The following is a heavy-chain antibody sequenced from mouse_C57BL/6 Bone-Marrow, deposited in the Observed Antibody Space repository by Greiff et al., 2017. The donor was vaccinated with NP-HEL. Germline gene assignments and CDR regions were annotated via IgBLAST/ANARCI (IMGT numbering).Heavy chain of an antibody. Sequence: EVQLQQPGAELVMPGASVKLSCTVSGFNIKDDYMHWVKQRPEQGLEWIGWIDPENGDTEYASKFQGKATITADPSSNTAYLQLSSLTSEDTAVYYCTTGGSSPYAMDYWGQGTSVTVSS. CDR3: TTGGSSPYAMDY. J-gene: IGHJ4*01. V-gene: IGHV14-4*01. CDR1: GFNIKDDY. D-gene: IGHD1-1*01. CDR2: IDPENGDT.